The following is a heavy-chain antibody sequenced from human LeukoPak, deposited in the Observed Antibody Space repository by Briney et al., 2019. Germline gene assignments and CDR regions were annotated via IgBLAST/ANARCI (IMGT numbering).Heavy chain of an antibody. D-gene: IGHD2-15*01. CDR1: GGSFSGYY. CDR3: ARWWVVVAATRASWFDP. V-gene: IGHV4-34*01. J-gene: IGHJ5*02. Sequence: SETLSLTCAVYGGSFSGYYWSWIRQPPGKGLKRIGEINHSGSTNYNPSLKSRVTISVDTSKNQFSLKLSSVTAADTAVYYCARWWVVVAATRASWFDPWGQGTLVTVSS. CDR2: INHSGST.